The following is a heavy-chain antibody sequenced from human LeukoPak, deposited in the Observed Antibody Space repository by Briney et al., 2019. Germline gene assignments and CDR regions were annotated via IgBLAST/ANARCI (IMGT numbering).Heavy chain of an antibody. Sequence: SETLSLTCTVSGGSISSYYWSWIRQPPGKGLEWIGYIYYDGSTNYNPSLKSRVTISVDTSKNQFSLRLTSVTAADTAIYYCAKERDEGALLGWFDPWGPGTLVTVSS. V-gene: IGHV4-59*01. CDR2: IYYDGST. J-gene: IGHJ5*02. D-gene: IGHD5-24*01. CDR1: GGSISSYY. CDR3: AKERDEGALLGWFDP.